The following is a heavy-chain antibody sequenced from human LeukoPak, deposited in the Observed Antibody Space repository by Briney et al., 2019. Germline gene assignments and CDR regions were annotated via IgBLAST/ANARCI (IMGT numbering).Heavy chain of an antibody. V-gene: IGHV1-69*04. D-gene: IGHD6-13*01. CDR3: ATALPRTQQLVRSGNYYYGLDV. Sequence: SVKVSCKASGGTFRNYDVSWVRQAPGQGLEWMGRVIPILGISNYAQRFQGRVTFTADKSTGTAYMDLNSLTSEDTAVYYRATALPRTQQLVRSGNYYYGLDVWGRGTTVTVSS. CDR2: VIPILGIS. J-gene: IGHJ6*02. CDR1: GGTFRNYD.